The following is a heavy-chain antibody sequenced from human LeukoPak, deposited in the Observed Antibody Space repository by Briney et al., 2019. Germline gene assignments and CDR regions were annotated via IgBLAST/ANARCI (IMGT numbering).Heavy chain of an antibody. D-gene: IGHD3-10*01. Sequence: WISAYNGNTNYAQKLQGRVTMTTDTSTSTAYMELRSLRSDDTAVYYCARDRYYYGSGVDVWGQGTTVTVSS. J-gene: IGHJ6*02. CDR2: ISAYNGNT. V-gene: IGHV1-18*01. CDR3: ARDRYYYGSGVDV.